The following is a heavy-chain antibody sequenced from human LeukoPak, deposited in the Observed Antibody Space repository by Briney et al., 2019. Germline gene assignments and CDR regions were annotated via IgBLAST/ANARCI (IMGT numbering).Heavy chain of an antibody. CDR2: IYYSGST. CDR1: GGSISSYY. J-gene: IGHJ6*02. Sequence: ASETLSLTCTVSGGSISSYYWSWIRQPPGKGLEWIGSIYYSGSTYYNPSLKSRVTISVDTSKNQFSLKLSSVTAADTAVYYCARGLIGSLRYFDWGTYYYGMDVWGQGTTVTVSS. D-gene: IGHD3-9*01. CDR3: ARGLIGSLRYFDWGTYYYGMDV. V-gene: IGHV4-39*07.